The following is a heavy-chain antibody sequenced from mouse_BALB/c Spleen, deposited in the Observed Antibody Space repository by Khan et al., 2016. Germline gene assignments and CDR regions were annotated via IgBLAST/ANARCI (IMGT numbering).Heavy chain of an antibody. J-gene: IGHJ3*01. CDR3: ARESPGFAY. V-gene: IGHV1S56*01. CDR1: GYTFTSYY. Sequence: QVQLQQSGPELVKPGASVRISCKASGYTFTSYYIHWVKQRPGQGLEWIGWIYPGNVNTKYNEKFKGKATLTADKSSSTAYMQLSSLTSEDSAVYFCARESPGFAYWGQGTLVTVSA. CDR2: IYPGNVNT.